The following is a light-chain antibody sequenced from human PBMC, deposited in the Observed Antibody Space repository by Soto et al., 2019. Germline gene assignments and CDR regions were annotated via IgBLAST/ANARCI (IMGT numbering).Light chain of an antibody. CDR2: KAS. V-gene: IGKV1-5*03. CDR1: QTINSW. CDR3: QQYKSYSSWT. J-gene: IGKJ1*01. Sequence: DIQMTQSPSTLSASVGDRVTITCRASQTINSWLAWYQQKPGKAPKLLIYKASYLQSWVPSTFSGSGSRTEFTLTISSLQPDDFATYYCQQYKSYSSWTFGQGTKVDIK.